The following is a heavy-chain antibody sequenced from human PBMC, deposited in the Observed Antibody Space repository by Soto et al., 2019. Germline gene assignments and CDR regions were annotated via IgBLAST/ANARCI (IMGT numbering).Heavy chain of an antibody. V-gene: IGHV1-18*01. Sequence: QVQLVQSGAEVKKPGASVKVSCKSSGYTFTMSGISWVRQAPGQGLEWMGWISGYNGNTNYAQKFQDRVTMTTDTSTNTAYMELRSLRSDDTAVYYCAREGPRPYYYYGRDVWGQGTTVTVSS. CDR1: GYTFTMSG. CDR2: ISGYNGNT. CDR3: AREGPRPYYYYGRDV. J-gene: IGHJ6*02.